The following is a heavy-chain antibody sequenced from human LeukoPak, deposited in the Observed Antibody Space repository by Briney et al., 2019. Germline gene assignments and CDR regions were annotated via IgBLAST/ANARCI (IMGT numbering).Heavy chain of an antibody. V-gene: IGHV4-61*01. CDR3: ARRTGYCSSTSCYGPRNYYYYYYMDV. D-gene: IGHD2-2*01. CDR1: GDSISSGTYY. Sequence: SETLSLTCTVPGDSISSGTYYWSWIRQPPGKGLEWIGYIYYSGRTNYNPSLKSRVTISVDSSKNQFSLELSSVTAADTAVYYCARRTGYCSSTSCYGPRNYYYYYYMDVWGKGTMVTVSS. CDR2: IYYSGRT. J-gene: IGHJ6*03.